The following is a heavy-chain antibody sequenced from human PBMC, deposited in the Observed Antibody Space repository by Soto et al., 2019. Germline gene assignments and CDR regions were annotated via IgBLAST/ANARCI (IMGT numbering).Heavy chain of an antibody. D-gene: IGHD1-20*01. V-gene: IGHV1-18*01. J-gene: IGHJ6*02. CDR1: GYTFTSYG. CDR3: AREEVSARKHYGMVV. Sequence: ASVKVSCKASGYTFTSYGISWVRQAPGQGLEWMGWISAYNGNTNYAQKLQGRVTMTRDTSTSTAYMELRSLRSDDTAVYYCAREEVSARKHYGMVVWGQGTTVTVSS. CDR2: ISAYNGNT.